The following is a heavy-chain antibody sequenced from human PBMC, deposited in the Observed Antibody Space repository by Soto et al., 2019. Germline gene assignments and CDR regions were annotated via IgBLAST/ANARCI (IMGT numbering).Heavy chain of an antibody. CDR1: GGTFSSYI. Sequence: SVKVSCKASGGTFSSYIISWVRQAPGQGIEWMGRIIPILGIANYAQKFKGRVTITADKSTSTAYMELSSLRSEDTAVYYCAIIPPREGVVVVAAPQNHDAFDIWGQGTMVTVSS. CDR3: AIIPPREGVVVVAAPQNHDAFDI. V-gene: IGHV1-69*02. J-gene: IGHJ3*02. D-gene: IGHD2-15*01. CDR2: IIPILGIA.